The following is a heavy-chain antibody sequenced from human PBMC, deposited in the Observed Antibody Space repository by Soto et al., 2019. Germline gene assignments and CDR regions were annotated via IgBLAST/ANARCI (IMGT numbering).Heavy chain of an antibody. V-gene: IGHV5-10-1*01. J-gene: IGHJ6*02. CDR1: GYSFTSYW. CDR2: IDPSDSYT. D-gene: IGHD2-8*01. CDR3: ATQGHCTNGVCSWNYGMDV. Sequence: PGESLKISCKGSGYSFTSYWISWVRQMPGKGLEWMGRIDPSDSYTNYSPSFQGHVTISADKSISTAYLQGSSLKASDTAMYYCATQGHCTNGVCSWNYGMDVWGQGTTVTVSS.